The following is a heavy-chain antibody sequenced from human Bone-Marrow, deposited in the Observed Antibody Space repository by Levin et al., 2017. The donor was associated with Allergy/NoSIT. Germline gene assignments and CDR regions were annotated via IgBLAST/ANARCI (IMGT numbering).Heavy chain of an antibody. J-gene: IGHJ3*01. CDR1: GYTFSGCY. D-gene: IGHD3-10*01. CDR3: TRDHLQGGADAFDV. V-gene: IGHV1-2*02. Sequence: PLASVKVSCKASGYTFSGCYLHWVRQAPGQGLEWMGWINPNGGGTRYAQKFQGRVTMTRDTSISTAYMELSSLTSDDTAVYYCTRDHLQGGADAFDVWGQETMVSVSS. CDR2: INPNGGGT.